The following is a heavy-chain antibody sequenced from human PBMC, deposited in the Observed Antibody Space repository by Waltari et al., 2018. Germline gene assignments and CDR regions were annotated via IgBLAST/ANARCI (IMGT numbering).Heavy chain of an antibody. V-gene: IGHV3-9*03. CDR3: AKDMGIAARPDAFDI. CDR1: GSPFDACA. CDR2: ISWNSGSI. Sequence: EVQLVESVRGLVPPGRSLRFSCAPYGSPFDACAMHWVRQAPGKGLEWVSGISWNSGSIGYADSVKGRFTISRDNAKNSLYLQMNSLRAEDMALYYCAKDMGIAARPDAFDIWGQGTMVTVSS. D-gene: IGHD6-6*01. J-gene: IGHJ3*02.